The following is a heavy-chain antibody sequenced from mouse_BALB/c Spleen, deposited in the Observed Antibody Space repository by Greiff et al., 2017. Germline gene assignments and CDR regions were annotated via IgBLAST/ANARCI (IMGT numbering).Heavy chain of an antibody. CDR3: ARGYGNYLYYFDY. Sequence: VQGVESGPGLVAPSQSLSITCTVSGFSLTSYGVHWVRQPPGKGLEWLGVIWAGGSTNYNSALMSRLSISKDNSKSQVFLKMNSLQTDDTAMYYCARGYGNYLYYFDYWGQGTTLTVSS. CDR2: IWAGGST. CDR1: GFSLTSYG. V-gene: IGHV2-9*02. D-gene: IGHD2-10*02. J-gene: IGHJ2*01.